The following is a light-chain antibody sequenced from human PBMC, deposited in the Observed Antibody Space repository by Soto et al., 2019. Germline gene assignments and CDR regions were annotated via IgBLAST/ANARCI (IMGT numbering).Light chain of an antibody. CDR1: SSDVGGYDS. CDR3: SSYTSSSTLVV. J-gene: IGLJ2*01. V-gene: IGLV2-14*01. Sequence: QSALTQPPSASGSPGQSVTISCTGASSDVGGYDSVSWYQQHPGKAPKLMIYEVSNRPSGVSNRFSGSKSGNTASLTISGLQAEDEADYYCSSYTSSSTLVVFGGGTKLTVL. CDR2: EVS.